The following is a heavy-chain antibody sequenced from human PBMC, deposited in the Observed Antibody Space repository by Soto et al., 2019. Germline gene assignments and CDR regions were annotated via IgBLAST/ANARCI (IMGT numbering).Heavy chain of an antibody. D-gene: IGHD5-18*01. CDR1: GGSISSGGYY. CDR2: IYYSGST. V-gene: IGHV4-31*01. CDR3: ARDGGIQLWGA. Sequence: LTCTVSGGSISSGGYYRSWIRQHPGKGLEWIGYIYYSGSTYSNPSLKSPVTISVNMSKNQFSLKLSSVTAADTAVYYCARDGGIQLWGAWGQGTLVTVSS. J-gene: IGHJ4*02.